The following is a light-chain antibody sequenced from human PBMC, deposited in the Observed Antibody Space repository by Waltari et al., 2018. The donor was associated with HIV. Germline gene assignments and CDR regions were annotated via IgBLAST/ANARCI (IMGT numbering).Light chain of an antibody. V-gene: IGLV1-40*01. CDR1: NSNIGAHYG. CDR2: ADH. CDR3: QSYDSTLSSVL. Sequence: QSVLTQPPSVSGAPGQRVTISCTGSNSNIGAHYGVNWYQEVPGAAPRLRIYADHNRPSGVPDRVSVSTSATSASLAITGLQAEDEADYYCQSYDSTLSSVLFGGGTKVTVL. J-gene: IGLJ2*01.